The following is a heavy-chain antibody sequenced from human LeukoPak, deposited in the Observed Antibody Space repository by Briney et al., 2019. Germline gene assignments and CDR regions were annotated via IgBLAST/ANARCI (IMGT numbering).Heavy chain of an antibody. Sequence: GASVKVSCKASGYTFTSYDINWVRQATGQGLEWMGWMNPNSGNTGYAQKFQGRVTMTRNTSISTAYMELSSLRSEDTAVYYCARGYCSSTSCYYYTDDYYYAMDVWGQGTTVTVSS. D-gene: IGHD2-2*01. J-gene: IGHJ6*02. CDR2: MNPNSGNT. CDR1: GYTFTSYD. V-gene: IGHV1-8*01. CDR3: ARGYCSSTSCYYYTDDYYYAMDV.